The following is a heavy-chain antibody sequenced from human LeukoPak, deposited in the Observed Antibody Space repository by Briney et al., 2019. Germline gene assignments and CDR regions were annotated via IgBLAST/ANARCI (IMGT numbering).Heavy chain of an antibody. CDR3: ARRSGGSCYNPLDP. CDR1: SYTFTNID. CDR2: ISAYNGNT. J-gene: IGHJ5*02. V-gene: IGHV1-18*01. D-gene: IGHD2-15*01. Sequence: ASVKVSCKASSYTFTNIDISWVRQAPGQGLEWMGWISAYNGNTKYAQNLQGRVTMTTDTSTSTAYMELRSLRSDDTAVYYCARRSGGSCYNPLDPWGQGTLVTVSS.